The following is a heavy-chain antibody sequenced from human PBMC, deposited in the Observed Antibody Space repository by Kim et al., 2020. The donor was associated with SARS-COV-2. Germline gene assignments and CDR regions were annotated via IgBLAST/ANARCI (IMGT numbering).Heavy chain of an antibody. Sequence: SETLSLTCTVSGGSISSSSYYWGWIRQSPGKGLEWIGTIYYTGSTYYNPSLKSRVTISVDTSKNQFSLKLRSVTAADTAVYYCATLDDYIDECDLWGQGTLVTVSS. CDR1: GGSISSSSYY. J-gene: IGHJ5*02. V-gene: IGHV4-39*01. CDR2: IYYTGST. CDR3: ATLDDYIDECDL. D-gene: IGHD4-4*01.